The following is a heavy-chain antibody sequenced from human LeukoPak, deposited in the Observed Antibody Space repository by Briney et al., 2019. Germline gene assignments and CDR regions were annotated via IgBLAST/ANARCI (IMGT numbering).Heavy chain of an antibody. J-gene: IGHJ4*02. Sequence: GGSLRLSCAASGFTFSSYGIHWVRQAPGKGLEWVAFIRYDGSNKYYADSVKGRFTISRDNSKNTLYLQMNSLRAEDTAVYYCAKGITITTKFDYWGQGTLVTVSS. V-gene: IGHV3-30*02. CDR2: IRYDGSNK. CDR1: GFTFSSYG. CDR3: AKGITITTKFDY. D-gene: IGHD3-3*01.